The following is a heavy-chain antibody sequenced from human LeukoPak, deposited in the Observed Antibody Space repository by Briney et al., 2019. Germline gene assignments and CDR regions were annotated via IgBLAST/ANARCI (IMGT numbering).Heavy chain of an antibody. Sequence: ASVKVSCKSSGYTFTGYYTHWVRQAPGQGLEWMGWINPNSGGTNYAQKFQGRVTMTRDTSISTAYMELSRLRSDDTAVYYCARVSIAARDYYYYMNVWGKGTTVTVSS. J-gene: IGHJ6*03. V-gene: IGHV1-2*02. CDR3: ARVSIAARDYYYYMNV. CDR1: GYTFTGYY. CDR2: INPNSGGT. D-gene: IGHD6-6*01.